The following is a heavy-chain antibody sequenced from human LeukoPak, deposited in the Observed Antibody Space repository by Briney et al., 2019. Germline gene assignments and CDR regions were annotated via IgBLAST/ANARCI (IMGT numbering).Heavy chain of an antibody. Sequence: PGGSLRLSLAPSGFSFSSYAMNSVRHAPGKGPEWVSSISLTSNDIYYAASVRGRFIISRDNAKNLLSLQMNSLRAEDTALYYCARGGTSRQRNDALDIWGQGTMVSVSS. V-gene: IGHV3-21*01. D-gene: IGHD1-1*01. CDR2: ISLTSNDI. J-gene: IGHJ3*02. CDR1: GFSFSSYA. CDR3: ARGGTSRQRNDALDI.